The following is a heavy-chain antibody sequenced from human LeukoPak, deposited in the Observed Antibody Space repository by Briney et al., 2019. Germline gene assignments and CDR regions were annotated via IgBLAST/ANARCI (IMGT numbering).Heavy chain of an antibody. V-gene: IGHV4-39*01. Sequence: SETLSLTCTVSGGSISSSSYYWGWIRQPPGKGLEWIGSIYYSGSTYYNPSLKSRVTISVDTSKNQLSLKLSSVTAADTAVYYCARQDDGYSLPDAFDIWGQGTMVTVSS. D-gene: IGHD5-18*01. J-gene: IGHJ3*02. CDR1: GGSISSSSYY. CDR2: IYYSGST. CDR3: ARQDDGYSLPDAFDI.